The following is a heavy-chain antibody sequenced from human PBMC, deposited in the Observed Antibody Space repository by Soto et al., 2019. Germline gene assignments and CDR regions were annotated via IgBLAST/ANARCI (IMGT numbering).Heavy chain of an antibody. D-gene: IGHD6-13*01. J-gene: IGHJ5*02. CDR3: TRDESRDSSARGWFDP. V-gene: IGHV3-21*01. Sequence: AGSLSPFCSAARITFRRFTMNYVLQAPGKGLEWVSTISSNSAYIYYTDALRGRFTISRDNAKNSLHLQMSSLTAEDTAVYYCTRDESRDSSARGWFDPWGPGTMVTGSS. CDR1: RITFRRFT. CDR2: ISSNSAYI.